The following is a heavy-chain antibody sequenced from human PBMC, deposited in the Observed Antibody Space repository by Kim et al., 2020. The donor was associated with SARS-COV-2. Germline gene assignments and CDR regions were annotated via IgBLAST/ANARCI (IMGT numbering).Heavy chain of an antibody. D-gene: IGHD3-9*01. V-gene: IGHV3-11*04. CDR3: ARAGSKTGYYGMDV. Sequence: ADARRGRFTISRDTAKNSLYLRLNSLGAEDTAVYYCARAGSKTGYYGMDVWGQGTTVTVSS. J-gene: IGHJ6*02.